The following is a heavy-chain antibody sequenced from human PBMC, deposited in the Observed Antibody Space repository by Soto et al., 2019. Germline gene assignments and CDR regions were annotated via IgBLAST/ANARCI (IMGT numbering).Heavy chain of an antibody. Sequence: QVQLQQWGAEPLKPSETLSLTCAVYGGSFSGYYWSWIRQSPEKGLEWIGEINHSGNTNYNPSLKRRVTISVDTSKNQFSLKLSSVTVADTSVYYCARRVYYDILTGWYFDYWGQGILVTVSS. CDR2: INHSGNT. D-gene: IGHD3-9*01. CDR1: GGSFSGYY. CDR3: ARRVYYDILTGWYFDY. V-gene: IGHV4-34*02. J-gene: IGHJ4*02.